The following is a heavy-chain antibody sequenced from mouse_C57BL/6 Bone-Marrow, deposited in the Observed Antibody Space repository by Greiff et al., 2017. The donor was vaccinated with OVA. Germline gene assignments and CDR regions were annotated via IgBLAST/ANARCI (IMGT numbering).Heavy chain of an antibody. V-gene: IGHV1-81*01. D-gene: IGHD2-2*01. CDR1: GYTFTSYG. Sequence: QVQLQQSGAELARPGASVKLSCKASGYTFTSYGISWVKQRTGHGLEWIGDIYPGGGYTNYNEKFKGKATLTADKSSSTAYMQFSSLTSEDSAIYYCARSREGYALYAMDYWGQGTSVTVSS. CDR2: IYPGGGYT. CDR3: ARSREGYALYAMDY. J-gene: IGHJ4*01.